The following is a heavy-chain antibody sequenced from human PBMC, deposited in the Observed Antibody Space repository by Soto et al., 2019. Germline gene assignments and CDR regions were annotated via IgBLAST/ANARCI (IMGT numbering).Heavy chain of an antibody. CDR3: ARAGTNMVQVDS. V-gene: IGHV4-59*01. D-gene: IGHD3-10*01. CDR2: IYYSVST. CDR1: GGSINSYF. Sequence: QVQLQESGPGLVRPSETLSLTCTVSGGSINSYFWSWIRQSPGKGLEWIGHIYYSVSTSYSPSLKGLVSIHVDTSKNHISLEVHSVNAADTAVYYCARAGTNMVQVDSWGQGTLVTVAT. J-gene: IGHJ4*02.